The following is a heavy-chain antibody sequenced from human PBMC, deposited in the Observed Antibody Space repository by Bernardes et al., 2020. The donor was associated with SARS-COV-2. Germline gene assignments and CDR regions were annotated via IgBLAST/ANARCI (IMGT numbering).Heavy chain of an antibody. CDR1: GYSFTTYW. V-gene: IGHV5-51*01. CDR3: AREYTYGFDS. J-gene: IGHJ4*02. D-gene: IGHD5-18*01. Sequence: GESLKISCQGSGYSFTTYWIGWVRQMPGKGLEWMGVTNPADSETKYSPSFQGQVTGSADKSINTAYLQWSSLKASDTAMYYCAREYTYGFDSWGQGTLVTVSS. CDR2: TNPADSET.